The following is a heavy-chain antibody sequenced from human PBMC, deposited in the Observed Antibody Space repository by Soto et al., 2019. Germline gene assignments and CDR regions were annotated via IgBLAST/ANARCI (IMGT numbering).Heavy chain of an antibody. V-gene: IGHV4-59*11. CDR2: IYYNGNT. J-gene: IGHJ4*02. CDR3: TRNRRLTIFGGYYFDY. Sequence: SETLSLSCTVSGGSISNHYWSWIRQPPGKGLEWIGYIYYNGNTNYNPSLKSRVTMSVDTSKNQFSLKLSSVTAADTAVYYCTRNRRLTIFGGYYFDYCGQGTLVTVSS. CDR1: GGSISNHY. D-gene: IGHD3-3*01.